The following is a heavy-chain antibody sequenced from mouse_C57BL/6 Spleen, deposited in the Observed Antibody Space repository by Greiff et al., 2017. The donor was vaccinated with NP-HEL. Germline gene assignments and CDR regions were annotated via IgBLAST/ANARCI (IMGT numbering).Heavy chain of an antibody. J-gene: IGHJ2*01. CDR2: IYPGDGDT. Sequence: VQLQESGPELVKPGASVKISCKASGYAFSSSWMNWVKQRPGKGLEWIGRIYPGDGDTNYNGKFKGKATLTADKSSSTAYMQLSSLTSEDSAVYFCASYYYGSFDYWGQGTTLTVSS. CDR3: ASYYYGSFDY. CDR1: GYAFSSSW. D-gene: IGHD1-1*01. V-gene: IGHV1-82*01.